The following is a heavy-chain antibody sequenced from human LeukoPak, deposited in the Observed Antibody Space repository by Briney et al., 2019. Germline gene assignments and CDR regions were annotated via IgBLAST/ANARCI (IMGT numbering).Heavy chain of an antibody. Sequence: GGSLRLSCAASRFTFSSDAMSWVCQAPGKGLEWVSAISGSGGSTYYADSVKGRFTISRDNSKNTLYLQMKSLRAEDTAVYYCAKEGPNSSWSRSFDHGGQGTLVTVSS. D-gene: IGHD6-13*01. CDR3: AKEGPNSSWSRSFDH. CDR2: ISGSGGST. V-gene: IGHV3-23*01. J-gene: IGHJ4*02. CDR1: RFTFSSDA.